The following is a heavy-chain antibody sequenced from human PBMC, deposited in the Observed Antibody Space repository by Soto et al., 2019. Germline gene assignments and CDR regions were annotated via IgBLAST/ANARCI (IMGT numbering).Heavy chain of an antibody. CDR3: TTDGGTVPQWLYFAY. V-gene: IGHV3-30-3*01. D-gene: IGHD6-19*01. J-gene: IGHJ4*02. CDR2: ISYDGSNK. CDR1: GFTFSSYA. Sequence: GGSLRLSCAASGFTFSSYAMHWVRQAPGKGLEWVAVISYDGSNKYYADSVKGRFTISRDNSKNTLYLQMNSLRAEDTAVYYCTTDGGTVPQWLYFAYWGRGTLVTVSS.